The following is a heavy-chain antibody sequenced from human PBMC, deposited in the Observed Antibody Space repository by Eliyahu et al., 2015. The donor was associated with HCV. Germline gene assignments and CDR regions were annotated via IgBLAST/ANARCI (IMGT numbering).Heavy chain of an antibody. J-gene: IGHJ4*02. CDR1: GFTFSTYW. CDR3: ARAGSYRFDY. D-gene: IGHD3-16*02. V-gene: IGHV3-74*01. CDR2: INIDGSIT. Sequence: EVQLVESGGDLVQPGGSLRVSCVGAGFTFSTYWMHWVRQAPGKGLEWVSRINIDGSITNYADSVKGRVTISRDNAKDTLFLQINSLRVEDTAVYYCARAGSYRFDYWGQGTQVTVSS.